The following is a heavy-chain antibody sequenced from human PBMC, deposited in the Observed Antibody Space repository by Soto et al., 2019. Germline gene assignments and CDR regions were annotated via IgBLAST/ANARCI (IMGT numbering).Heavy chain of an antibody. V-gene: IGHV5-51*01. CDR3: ASHLCSGGSCYSSGPNAYYYYGMDV. CDR1: GYSFTSYW. CDR2: IYPGDSDT. J-gene: IGHJ6*02. Sequence: PGESLKISCKGSGYSFTSYWIGWVRQMPGKGLEWMGIIYPGDSDTRYSPSFQGQVTISADKSISTAYLQWSSLKASDTAMYYCASHLCSGGSCYSSGPNAYYYYGMDVWGQGTTVTVSS. D-gene: IGHD2-15*01.